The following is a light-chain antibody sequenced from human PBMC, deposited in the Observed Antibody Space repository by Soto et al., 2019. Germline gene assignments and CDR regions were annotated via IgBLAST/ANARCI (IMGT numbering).Light chain of an antibody. CDR3: QHYGGSFI. CDR1: ESVSSSF. Sequence: EVVLTQSPGTLSLSPGERATLYFRASESVSSSFLTWYQQKPGQAPRLLIYRTSNRVTGIPDRFSGSGSGTDFTLTISRLEPEDFAVYYCQHYGGSFIFGPGTKVDIK. J-gene: IGKJ3*01. CDR2: RTS. V-gene: IGKV3-20*01.